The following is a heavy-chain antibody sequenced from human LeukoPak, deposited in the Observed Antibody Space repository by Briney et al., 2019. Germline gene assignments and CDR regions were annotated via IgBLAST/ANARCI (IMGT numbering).Heavy chain of an antibody. V-gene: IGHV1-18*01. CDR1: VYTFTSYG. D-gene: IGHD3-22*01. CDR3: ARDQISGYYVY. CDR2: ISAYNGNT. J-gene: IGHJ4*02. Sequence: ASVKVSCKPSVYTFTSYGISWVRQAPGQGLEWMGWISAYNGNTNYAQKLQGRVTMTTDTSTSTAYMELRSLRSDDTAVYYCARDQISGYYVYWGQGTLVTVSS.